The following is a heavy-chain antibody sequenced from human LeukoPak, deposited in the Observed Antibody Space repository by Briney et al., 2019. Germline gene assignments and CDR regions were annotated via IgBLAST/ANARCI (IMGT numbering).Heavy chain of an antibody. CDR1: GFTFGDYA. Sequence: GGSLRLSCTASGFTFGDYAMTWYRQPPGKGLEWVAFIRHQVYGGTTEYAASVKGRFTISRDDSKDTLYLQMNSLRTEDTAVYYCTPGGYTGYDFNYWGQGTLVTVSS. D-gene: IGHD5-12*01. CDR2: IRHQVYGGTT. V-gene: IGHV3-49*03. J-gene: IGHJ4*02. CDR3: TPGGYTGYDFNY.